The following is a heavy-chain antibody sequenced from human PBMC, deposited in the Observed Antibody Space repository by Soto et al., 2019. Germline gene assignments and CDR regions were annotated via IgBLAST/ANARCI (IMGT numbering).Heavy chain of an antibody. CDR1: GYTFTSYD. J-gene: IGHJ4*02. Sequence: ASVKVSYKASGYTFTSYDINWVRQTTGQGLEWMGWMNPNSGNTGYAQKFQGRVTMTRNTSISTAYMELSSLRSEDTAVYYCASGLTIFGVLNYWGQGTLVTVSS. CDR2: MNPNSGNT. V-gene: IGHV1-8*01. CDR3: ASGLTIFGVLNY. D-gene: IGHD3-3*01.